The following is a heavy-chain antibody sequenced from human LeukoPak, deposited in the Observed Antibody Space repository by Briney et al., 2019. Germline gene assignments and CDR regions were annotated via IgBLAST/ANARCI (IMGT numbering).Heavy chain of an antibody. CDR2: IRSKAYGGTT. Sequence: GGSLRLSCTASGFTFGDYAMSWVRQAPGKGLEWVGFIRSKAYGGTTEYAASVKGRFTISRDDSKGIAHLQMNSLKTEDIAVYYCTRGPADFDYWGQGTLVTVSS. CDR3: TRGPADFDY. CDR1: GFTFGDYA. J-gene: IGHJ4*02. V-gene: IGHV3-49*04.